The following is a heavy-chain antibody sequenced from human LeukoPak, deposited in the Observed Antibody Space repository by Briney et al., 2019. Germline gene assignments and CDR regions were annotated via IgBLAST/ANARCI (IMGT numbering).Heavy chain of an antibody. J-gene: IGHJ3*02. CDR3: ARNFYDSSGYYPDAFDI. CDR2: IFYSGTT. Sequence: SETLSLTCTVSGGSISSYFWTWIRQPPGKGLEWIGDIFYSGTTNYNSSLKSRVTISVDTSRTHFSLNLNFVTAADTAVYYCARNFYDSSGYYPDAFDIWGQGTMVAVSS. CDR1: GGSISSYF. D-gene: IGHD3-22*01. V-gene: IGHV4-59*01.